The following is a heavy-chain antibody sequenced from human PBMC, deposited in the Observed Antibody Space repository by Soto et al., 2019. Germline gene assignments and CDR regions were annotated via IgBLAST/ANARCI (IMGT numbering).Heavy chain of an antibody. CDR2: ISWNSGSI. D-gene: IGHD2-2*01. V-gene: IGHV3-9*01. CDR1: GFTFDDYA. CDR3: AKEGCSSTSCILDV. J-gene: IGHJ6*02. Sequence: PGGSLRLSCAASGFTFDDYAMHWVRQAPGKGLEWVSGISWNSGSIGYADSVKGRFTISRDNAKNSLYLQMNSLRAEDTALYYCAKEGCSSTSCILDVWGQGTTVTVSS.